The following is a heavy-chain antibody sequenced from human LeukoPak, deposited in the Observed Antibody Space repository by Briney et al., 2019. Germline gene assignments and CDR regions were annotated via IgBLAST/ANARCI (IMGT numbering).Heavy chain of an antibody. Sequence: SETLSLTCTVSGGSISSYYWSWIRQPPGKGLEWIGYIYYSGSTNYNPSLKSRVTISIDTSKNQFSLKLSSVTAADTAVYYCARHKGYCSSTSCPRRSYFDYWGQGTLVTVSS. D-gene: IGHD2-2*01. J-gene: IGHJ4*02. CDR1: GGSISSYY. CDR2: IYYSGST. V-gene: IGHV4-59*08. CDR3: ARHKGYCSSTSCPRRSYFDY.